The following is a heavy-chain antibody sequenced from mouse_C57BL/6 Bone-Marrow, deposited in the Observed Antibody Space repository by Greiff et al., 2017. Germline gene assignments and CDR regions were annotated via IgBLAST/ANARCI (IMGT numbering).Heavy chain of an antibody. Sequence: EVKVVESGGGLVQPGESLKLSCESNEYEFPSHDMSWVRKTPEKRLELVAAINSDGGSTYYPDTMERRFIISRDNTKKTLYLQMSSLRSEDAALYYCARSDGYYWYFDVWGTGTTVTVSS. J-gene: IGHJ1*03. CDR2: INSDGGST. D-gene: IGHD2-3*01. CDR1: EYEFPSHD. V-gene: IGHV5-2*01. CDR3: ARSDGYYWYFDV.